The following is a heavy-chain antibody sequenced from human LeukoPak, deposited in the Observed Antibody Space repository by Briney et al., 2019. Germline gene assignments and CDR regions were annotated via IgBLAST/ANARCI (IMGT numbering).Heavy chain of an antibody. CDR3: ARARPFYGYFDY. Sequence: SETLSLTCVVYGGSFSGYSWSWIRQPPGKGLEWIGEINHSERTNYNPSLESRVAISGDTSKNQFSLKLSSVTAADTAVYYCARARPFYGYFDYWGQGTLVTVSS. V-gene: IGHV4-34*01. CDR1: GGSFSGYS. J-gene: IGHJ4*02. CDR2: INHSERT. D-gene: IGHD3-10*01.